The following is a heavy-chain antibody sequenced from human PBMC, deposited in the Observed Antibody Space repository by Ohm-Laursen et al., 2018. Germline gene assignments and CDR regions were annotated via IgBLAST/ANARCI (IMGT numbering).Heavy chain of an antibody. Sequence: PSDTLSLTCTVSGGSISNYYWSWVRQPPGKGLEWIGYIYYSGSTNYNPSLKSRVTISVDTSKNQFSLKLSSVTAADTAVYYCARLVMNTAMVCLDYWGQGTLITVSS. D-gene: IGHD5-18*01. CDR2: IYYSGST. CDR3: ARLVMNTAMVCLDY. V-gene: IGHV4-59*08. CDR1: GGSISNYY. J-gene: IGHJ4*02.